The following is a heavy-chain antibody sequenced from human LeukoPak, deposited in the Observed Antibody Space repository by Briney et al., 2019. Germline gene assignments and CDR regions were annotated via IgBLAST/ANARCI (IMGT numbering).Heavy chain of an antibody. V-gene: IGHV5-51*01. D-gene: IGHD2-8*01. CDR2: IYPGDSDT. Sequence: GGALEIPLQGSGCIFTSYWIGWVRQVPGKGLEWKGIIYPGDSDTRYSPSFQAQVTISAAMSISTAYLQWSSLKASDTAMYYCASQGTKGVFHVWREGTMAIVSA. CDR3: ASQGTKGVFHV. J-gene: IGHJ3*01. CDR1: GCIFTSYW.